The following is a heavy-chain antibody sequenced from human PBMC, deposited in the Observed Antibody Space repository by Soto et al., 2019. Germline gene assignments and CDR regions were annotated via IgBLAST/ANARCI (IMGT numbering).Heavy chain of an antibody. CDR1: GFTFSIYA. J-gene: IGHJ4*02. D-gene: IGHD3-22*01. V-gene: IGHV3-23*01. CDR2: ISGSGGST. Sequence: GGSLRLSCAAAGFTFSIYAMSWVRQAPGKGLEWVSAISGSGGSTYYADSVKGRFTISRDNSKNTLYLQMNSLRAEDTAVYYCAKRLYDSSGYDYWGQGTLVTVSS. CDR3: AKRLYDSSGYDY.